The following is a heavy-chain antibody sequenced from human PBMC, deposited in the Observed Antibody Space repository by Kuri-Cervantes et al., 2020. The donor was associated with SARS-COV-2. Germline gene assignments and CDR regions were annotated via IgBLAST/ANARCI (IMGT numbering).Heavy chain of an antibody. D-gene: IGHD2-2*01. CDR2: INHSGST. CDR1: GGSFSGYY. Sequence: ESLKISCAVYGGSFSGYYWSWIRQPPGKGLEWIGEINHSGSTNYSPSLKSRVTISVDTSKNQFSLKLSSVTAADTAVYYCASRYCSSTSCYRTTGKYYFDYWGQGTLVTVSS. V-gene: IGHV4-34*01. CDR3: ASRYCSSTSCYRTTGKYYFDY. J-gene: IGHJ4*02.